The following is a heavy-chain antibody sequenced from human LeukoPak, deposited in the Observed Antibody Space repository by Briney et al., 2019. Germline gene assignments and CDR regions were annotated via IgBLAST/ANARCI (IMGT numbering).Heavy chain of an antibody. V-gene: IGHV3-7*01. D-gene: IGHD6-19*01. J-gene: IGHJ4*02. CDR2: IKQDGSEK. CDR3: ARDRAGWSDY. Sequence: SEGSLRLSCAASGFTFDDYGMSWVRQAPGKGLEWVANIKQDGSEKYYVDSVKGRFTISRDNAKNSLYLQMNSLRAEDTAVYYCARDRAGWSDYWGQGTLVTVSS. CDR1: GFTFDDYG.